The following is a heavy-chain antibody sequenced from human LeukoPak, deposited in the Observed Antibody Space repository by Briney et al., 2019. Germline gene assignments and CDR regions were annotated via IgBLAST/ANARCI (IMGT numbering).Heavy chain of an antibody. CDR3: ARDRSSSWYDMYYFDY. CDR2: IIPIFGTA. D-gene: IGHD6-13*01. Sequence: ASVKVSCKASGGTFSSYAISWVRQAPEQGLEWMGGIIPIFGTANYAQKFQGRVTITADESTSTAYMELSSLRSEDTAVYYCARDRSSSWYDMYYFDYWGQGTLVTVSS. J-gene: IGHJ4*02. CDR1: GGTFSSYA. V-gene: IGHV1-69*13.